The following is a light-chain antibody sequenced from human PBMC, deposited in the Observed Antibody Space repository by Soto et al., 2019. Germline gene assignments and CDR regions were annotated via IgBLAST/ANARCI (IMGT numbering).Light chain of an antibody. Sequence: DILMTQSSKSLAVSLGERATIKCKSSQSVSYNSKNRNHLSWYQQKPGQPPKLLIYWATTRESGVPDRFSGSGSGTDFTLTVSGLQAEDVAIYYCHQYFRSPITFGGGTKVDIK. V-gene: IGKV4-1*01. CDR3: HQYFRSPIT. CDR1: QSVSYNSKNRNH. CDR2: WAT. J-gene: IGKJ4*01.